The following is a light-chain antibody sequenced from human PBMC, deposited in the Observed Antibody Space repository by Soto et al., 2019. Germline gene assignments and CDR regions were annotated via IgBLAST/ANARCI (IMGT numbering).Light chain of an antibody. V-gene: IGKV1-39*01. CDR2: AAS. J-gene: IGKJ1*01. CDR3: QQSHSSPWT. CDR1: QSIANF. Sequence: DIQMTQSPSSLSASVGDRVTITCRASQSIANFLNWYQQKPGKGPELVIYAASSLQSGGPSRFSGGGSGTDFTLTISSLHPEDFATYYCQQSHSSPWTFGQGTKVEIK.